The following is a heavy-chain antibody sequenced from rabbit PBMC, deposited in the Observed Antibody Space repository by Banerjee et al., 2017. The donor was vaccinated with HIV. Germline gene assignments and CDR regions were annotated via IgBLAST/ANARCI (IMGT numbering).Heavy chain of an antibody. D-gene: IGHD7-1*01. CDR2: IAGDSSGFT. CDR1: GFSFGDRDV. V-gene: IGHV1S45*01. Sequence: QEQLEESGGGLVKPEGSLTVTCKASGFSFGDRDVMCWVRQAPGKGLEWIACIAGDSSGFTYSATWAKGRFTCSKTSSTTVTLQMTSLTVADTATYFCARDTGTSFSSYGMDLWGPGTLVTVS. J-gene: IGHJ6*01. CDR3: ARDTGTSFSSYGMDL.